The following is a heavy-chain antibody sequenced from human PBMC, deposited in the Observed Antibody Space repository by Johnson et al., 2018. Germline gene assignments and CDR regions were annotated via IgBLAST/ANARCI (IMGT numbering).Heavy chain of an antibody. CDR3: ARDSYYYYMDV. CDR1: GFTFSSYS. CDR2: ISSSSSTI. J-gene: IGHJ6*03. Sequence: VQLVESGGGLVQPGGSLRLSCAASGFTFSSYSMNWVRQAPGKGLEWVSYISSSSSTIYYADSVKGRFTISRDNAKNSLYLQMNSLRAEDTAVYYCARDSYYYYMDVWGKGTTVTVSS. V-gene: IGHV3-48*01.